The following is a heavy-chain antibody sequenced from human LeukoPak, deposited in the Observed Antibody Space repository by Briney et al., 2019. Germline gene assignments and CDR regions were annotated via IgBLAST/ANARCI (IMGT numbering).Heavy chain of an antibody. Sequence: ASVKISCKVPGYTFTDYYMHWVQQAPGKGLEWMGLVDPEDGETIYAEKFQGRVTITADTSTDTAYMELSSLRSEDTAVYYCATGLLIDSSGRDFDYWGQGTLVTVSS. D-gene: IGHD3-22*01. CDR1: GYTFTDYY. CDR3: ATGLLIDSSGRDFDY. CDR2: VDPEDGET. J-gene: IGHJ4*02. V-gene: IGHV1-69-2*01.